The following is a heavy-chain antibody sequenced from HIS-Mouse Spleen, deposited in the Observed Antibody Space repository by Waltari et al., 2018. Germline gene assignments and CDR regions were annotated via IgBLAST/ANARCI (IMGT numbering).Heavy chain of an antibody. CDR3: AREIPYSSSWYDWYFDL. D-gene: IGHD6-13*01. V-gene: IGHV4-39*07. CDR1: GCSISSSRYY. CDR2: IYYSGST. Sequence: QLQLQESGPGLVKPSETLSLTCPVSGCSISSSRYYWAWIRQPPGKGLEWIGSIYYSGSTYYNPSLKSRVTISVDTSKNQFSLKLSSVTAADTAVYYCAREIPYSSSWYDWYFDLWGRGTLVTVSS. J-gene: IGHJ2*01.